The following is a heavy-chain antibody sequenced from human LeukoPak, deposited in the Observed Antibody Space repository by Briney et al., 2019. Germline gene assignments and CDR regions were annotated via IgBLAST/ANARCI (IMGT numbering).Heavy chain of an antibody. CDR2: IYYSGST. CDR3: ARVRGNYDILTGMGYYYGMDV. J-gene: IGHJ6*04. Sequence: SETLSLTCSVSGASISSYYWSWIRQPPGEGLEWIGYIYYSGSTNYNPSLKSRVTISVDTSKNQFSLRLSSVTAADTAVYYCARVRGNYDILTGMGYYYGMDVWGKGTTVTVSS. V-gene: IGHV4-59*01. D-gene: IGHD3-9*01. CDR1: GASISSYY.